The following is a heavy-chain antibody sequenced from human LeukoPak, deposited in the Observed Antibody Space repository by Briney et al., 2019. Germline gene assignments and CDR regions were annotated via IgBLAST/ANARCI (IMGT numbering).Heavy chain of an antibody. D-gene: IGHD7-27*01. V-gene: IGHV1-2*02. CDR2: INPNSGGT. CDR1: GYTFTRYY. J-gene: IGHJ3*02. Sequence: ASVKVSCKASGYTFTRYYIHWVRQAPGQGLEWMGWINPNSGGTNYAQRAQGRVTMTRDTSINTAYMEVSRLRSDDTAVYYCARENQLGNAFDIWGQGTMVTVSS. CDR3: ARENQLGNAFDI.